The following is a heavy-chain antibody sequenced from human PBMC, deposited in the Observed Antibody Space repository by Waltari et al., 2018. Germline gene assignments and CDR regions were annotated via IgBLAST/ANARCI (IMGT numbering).Heavy chain of an antibody. CDR2: IKQDGSEK. Sequence: EVQLVESGGGLVQPGGSLRLSCAASGFTFSSYWMRWVRQATRRGLEGVANIKQDGSEKYYVDSVKGRFTISRDNAKNSLYLQMNSLRAEDTAVYYCARERVVVAENYYYGMDVWGQGTTVTVSS. CDR1: GFTFSSYW. CDR3: ARERVVVAENYYYGMDV. D-gene: IGHD2-15*01. V-gene: IGHV3-7*01. J-gene: IGHJ6*02.